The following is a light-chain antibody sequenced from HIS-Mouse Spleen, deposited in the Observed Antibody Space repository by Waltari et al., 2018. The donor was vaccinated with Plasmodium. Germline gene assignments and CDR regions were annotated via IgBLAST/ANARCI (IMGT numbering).Light chain of an antibody. CDR2: EDS. J-gene: IGLJ3*02. Sequence: SYELTQPPSVSVSPGQTARITCSGDALPKKYAYWYQQKSGQAPVLVHYEDSKRPSGIPERCSGSSSGTMATLTISGAQVEDEADYYCYSTDSSGNHRVFGGGTKLTVL. CDR1: ALPKKY. CDR3: YSTDSSGNHRV. V-gene: IGLV3-10*01.